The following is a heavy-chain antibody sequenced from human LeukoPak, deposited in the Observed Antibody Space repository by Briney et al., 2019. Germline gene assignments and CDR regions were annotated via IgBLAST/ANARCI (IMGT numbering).Heavy chain of an antibody. D-gene: IGHD2-15*01. CDR1: GLTFSVHY. CDR2: INGGGNVI. J-gene: IGHJ4*02. CDR3: SRDPRLLDY. V-gene: IGHV3-11*01. Sequence: GRSLRLSCAASGLTFSVHYMTCIRQAPGERLELVSYINGGGNVINYADSVKGRFTISRDNAKNSLYLQMNSLRDEDRAVYYWSRDPRLLDYWGQGTLVTVSS.